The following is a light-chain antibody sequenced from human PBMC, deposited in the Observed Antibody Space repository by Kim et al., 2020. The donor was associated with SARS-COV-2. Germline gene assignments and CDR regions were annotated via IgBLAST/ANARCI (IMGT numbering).Light chain of an antibody. V-gene: IGLV6-57*04. CDR1: SGSIASSY. CDR2: EDN. CDR3: QSYDDTIPWL. J-gene: IGLJ2*01. Sequence: NFMLTQPHSVSWSPGKTITISCTRSSGSIASSYVQWYQQRPGSAPLTVIYEDNQRPSGVPDRFSGSIDSSSNSAPLTIPGLKTEDETDYYCQSYDDTIPWLFGGGTKLAVL.